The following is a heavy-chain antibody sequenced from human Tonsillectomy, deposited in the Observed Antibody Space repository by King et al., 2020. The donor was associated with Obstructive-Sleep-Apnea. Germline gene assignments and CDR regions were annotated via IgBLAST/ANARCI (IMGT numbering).Heavy chain of an antibody. CDR2: MNPNSGNT. V-gene: IGHV1-8*01. Sequence: QLVQSGTEVKKPGASVKVSCKASGYTFTSYDVNWVRQATGKGLEWMGWMNPNSGNTGYEQKFQGRVTMTRNTSISTAYMELSSLRSEDTAVYYCARVGRYGDYFDYWGQGTLVTVSS. J-gene: IGHJ4*02. D-gene: IGHD4-17*01. CDR3: ARVGRYGDYFDY. CDR1: GYTFTSYD.